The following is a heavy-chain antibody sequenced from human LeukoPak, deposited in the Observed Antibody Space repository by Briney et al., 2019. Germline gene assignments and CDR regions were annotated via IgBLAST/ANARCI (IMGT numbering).Heavy chain of an antibody. CDR3: ARDPSGDYYFDY. CDR1: GFTFSSYA. V-gene: IGHV3-30*04. Sequence: GRSLRLSCAASGFTFSSYAMHWVRQAPGKGLEWVAVMSHDGNNKYYADSVKGRFTISRDNSKNMLYLQMGSLRPDDTAVYYCARDPSGDYYFDYWGQGTLVTVSS. CDR2: MSHDGNNK. D-gene: IGHD4-17*01. J-gene: IGHJ4*02.